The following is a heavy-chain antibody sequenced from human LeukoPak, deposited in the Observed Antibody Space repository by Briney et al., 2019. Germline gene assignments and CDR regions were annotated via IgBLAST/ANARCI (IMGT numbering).Heavy chain of an antibody. J-gene: IGHJ3*01. CDR1: GFTVSSNY. Sequence: PGGSLRLSCAASGFTVSSNYMSWVRQAPGKGLEWVSVIYTGGSTYYADSVKGRFTISRDNARNSLYLQMKSLRAEDTAVYYCARGGNIGYNYNAFDVWGQGTMVAVSS. D-gene: IGHD3-22*01. V-gene: IGHV3-66*01. CDR2: IYTGGST. CDR3: ARGGNIGYNYNAFDV.